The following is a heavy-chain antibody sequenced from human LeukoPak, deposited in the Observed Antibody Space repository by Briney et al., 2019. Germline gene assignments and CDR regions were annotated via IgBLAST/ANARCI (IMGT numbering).Heavy chain of an antibody. CDR2: IKEDGSEK. Sequence: PTGGSLRLSCIASGFTFSSYSMSWVRQAPGGGLEWVANIKEDGSEKYNVDSVKGRFTISRDNAKISLYLQMNSLRAEDTAVYYCASQFWWAAVAGTTLDYWGQGTLVTVSS. CDR3: ASQFWWAAVAGTTLDY. V-gene: IGHV3-7*05. D-gene: IGHD6-19*01. J-gene: IGHJ4*02. CDR1: GFTFSSYS.